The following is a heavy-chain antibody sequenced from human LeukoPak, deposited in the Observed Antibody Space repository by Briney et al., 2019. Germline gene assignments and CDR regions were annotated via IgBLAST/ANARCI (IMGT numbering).Heavy chain of an antibody. V-gene: IGHV3-30*02. Sequence: GGSLRLSCAASGFTFSSYGMHWVRQAPGKGLEWVAFIRYDGSNKYYADSVKGRFTISRGNSKNTLYLQMNSLRAEDTAVYYCANARQYYYDSSGPWDYWGQGTLVTVSS. CDR3: ANARQYYYDSSGPWDY. D-gene: IGHD3-22*01. CDR1: GFTFSSYG. CDR2: IRYDGSNK. J-gene: IGHJ4*02.